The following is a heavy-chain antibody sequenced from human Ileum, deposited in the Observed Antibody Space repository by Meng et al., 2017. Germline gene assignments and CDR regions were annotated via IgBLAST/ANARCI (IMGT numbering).Heavy chain of an antibody. V-gene: IGHV4-61*01. CDR1: GASVTTSHDQ. CDR2: AST. Sequence: QVPLQESGPGLVRPSETLSLICTVSGASVTTSHDQGGWIRQPPGKGLEWIGYASTNYNPSLKSRLTISLDTSKNQVSLKLTSVTAADTAVYYCARDHWGSLDYWGQGILVTVSS. CDR3: ARDHWGSLDY. D-gene: IGHD7-27*01. J-gene: IGHJ4*02.